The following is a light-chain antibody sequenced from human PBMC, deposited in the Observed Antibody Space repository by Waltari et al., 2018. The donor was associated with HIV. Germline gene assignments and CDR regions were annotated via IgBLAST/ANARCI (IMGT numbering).Light chain of an antibody. CDR3: YSYAGSRTGYV. V-gene: IGLV2-23*01. CDR1: SSDIGSYNL. CDR2: AGS. J-gene: IGLJ1*01. Sequence: TISCTGTSSDIGSYNLVSWYQQHPGKAPKLMIYAGSKRPSGVSNRFSGSKSGNTASLTISGLQAEDEADYYCYSYAGSRTGYVFGTGTKVTVL.